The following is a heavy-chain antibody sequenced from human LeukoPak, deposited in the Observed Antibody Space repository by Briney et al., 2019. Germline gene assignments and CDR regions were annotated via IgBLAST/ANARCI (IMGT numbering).Heavy chain of an antibody. CDR1: GGTFSSYA. D-gene: IGHD4-23*01. Sequence: GASVKVSCKASGGTFSSYAIIWVRQAPGQGLEWMGGIIPIFGTANYAQKFQGRVTITADKSTSTAYMELSSLRSEDTAVYYCARSPKMATVADAFDIWGQGTMVTVSS. CDR2: IIPIFGTA. J-gene: IGHJ3*02. CDR3: ARSPKMATVADAFDI. V-gene: IGHV1-69*06.